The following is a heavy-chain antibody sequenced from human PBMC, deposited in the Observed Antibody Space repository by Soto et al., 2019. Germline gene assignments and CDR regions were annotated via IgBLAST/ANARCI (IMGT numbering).Heavy chain of an antibody. CDR3: AIEGILGLYDAYDM. J-gene: IGHJ3*02. CDR2: ISGHNGNT. CDR1: GYSFSRYG. V-gene: IGHV1-18*04. D-gene: IGHD3-3*01. Sequence: GASVKVSCKASGYSFSRYGINWVRQAPGQGLEWLGWISGHNGNTIYAQKIEGRITLTRDTSTSTAYMELRRLRSDDTAMYYCAIEGILGLYDAYDMWGLGTMVTVS.